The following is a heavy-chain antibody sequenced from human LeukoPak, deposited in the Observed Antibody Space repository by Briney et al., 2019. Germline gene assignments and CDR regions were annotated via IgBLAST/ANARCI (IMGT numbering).Heavy chain of an antibody. J-gene: IGHJ4*02. CDR2: IYYSGST. CDR1: GGSISSSSYY. CDR3: ARSQLLYFFDH. D-gene: IGHD2-2*01. V-gene: IGHV4-39*07. Sequence: SETLSLTCTVSGGSISSSSYYWGWIRQPPGKGLEWIGSIYYSGSTYYNPSLKSRVTMSVDTSKSQFSLRLTSVTAADTGLYYCARSQLLYFFDHWGQGTPVTVSS.